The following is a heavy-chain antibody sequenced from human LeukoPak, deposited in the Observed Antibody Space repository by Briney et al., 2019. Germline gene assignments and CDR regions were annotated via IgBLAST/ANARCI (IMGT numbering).Heavy chain of an antibody. V-gene: IGHV3-30-3*01. CDR3: AKGIFGYGYTPGDY. D-gene: IGHD5-24*01. CDR1: GFTFSSYA. Sequence: PGGSLRLSCAASGFTFSSYAMHWVRQAPGKGLEWVAVISYDGSNKYYADSVKGRFTISRDNSKNTLYLQMNSLRAEDTAIYYCAKGIFGYGYTPGDYWGQGTLVIVSS. CDR2: ISYDGSNK. J-gene: IGHJ4*02.